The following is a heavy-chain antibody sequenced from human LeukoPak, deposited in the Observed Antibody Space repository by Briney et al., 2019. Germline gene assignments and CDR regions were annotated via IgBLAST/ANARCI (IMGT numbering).Heavy chain of an antibody. CDR2: ISGSGGST. J-gene: IGHJ4*02. CDR3: AKEQGVEVVPAAMDY. D-gene: IGHD2-2*01. Sequence: TGGSLRLSCAASGFTFSSYAMSWVRQAPGKGLEWVSAISGSGGSTYYADSVKGRFTISRDNSKSTLYLQMNSLRAEDTAVYYCAKEQGVEVVPAAMDYWGQGTLVTVSS. V-gene: IGHV3-23*01. CDR1: GFTFSSYA.